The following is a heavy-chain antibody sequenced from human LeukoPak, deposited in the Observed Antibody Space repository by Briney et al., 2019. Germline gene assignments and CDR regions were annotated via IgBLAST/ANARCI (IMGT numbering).Heavy chain of an antibody. D-gene: IGHD6-13*01. J-gene: IGHJ5*02. CDR1: GYTFTGYY. CDR2: INPNSGGT. CDR3: ARVVAAAGPFDP. Sequence: ASVKVSCKASGYTFTGYYVHWVRQAPGQGLEWMGWINPNSGGTNYAQKFQGRVTMTRDTSISTAYMELSRLRSDDTAVYYCARVVAAAGPFDPWGQGTLVTVSS. V-gene: IGHV1-2*02.